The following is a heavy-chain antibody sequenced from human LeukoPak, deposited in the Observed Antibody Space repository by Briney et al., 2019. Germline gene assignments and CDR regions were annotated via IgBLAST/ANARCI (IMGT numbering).Heavy chain of an antibody. V-gene: IGHV4-34*01. J-gene: IGHJ4*02. CDR1: GESFTGHH. D-gene: IGHD1/OR15-1a*01. CDR3: ARVSGLNNFDS. CDR2: INHSGST. Sequence: PSETLSLTCAVYGESFTGHHWCWIRQPPRGKLEWIVEINHSGSTNYNPSLKSRVTISLDTSKNQFSLKVTSLTAADTAVYYCARVSGLNNFDSWGQGNLVTVSS.